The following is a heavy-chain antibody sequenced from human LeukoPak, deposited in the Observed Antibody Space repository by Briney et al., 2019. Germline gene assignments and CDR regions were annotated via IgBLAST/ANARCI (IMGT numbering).Heavy chain of an antibody. V-gene: IGHV1-8*01. CDR2: MNPNSGNT. CDR1: GYTFTSYD. J-gene: IGHJ6*02. CDR3: ARGNPEYYYYGMDV. D-gene: IGHD1-14*01. Sequence: ASVKVSCKASGYTFTSYDINWVRQATGQGLEWMGWMNPNSGNTGYAQKFQGRVTMTRNTSISTAYMELSSLRSEDTAVYYCARGNPEYYYYGMDVWGQGTMVTVSS.